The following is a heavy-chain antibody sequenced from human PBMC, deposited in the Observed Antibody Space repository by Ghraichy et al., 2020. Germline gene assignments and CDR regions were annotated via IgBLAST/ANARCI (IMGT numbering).Heavy chain of an antibody. CDR1: GYSFTSYW. V-gene: IGHV5-51*01. D-gene: IGHD6-19*01. CDR2: IYPGDSDT. J-gene: IGHJ3*02. CDR3: ARSSYSSGWYPGFGDAFDI. Sequence: GESLNISCKGSGYSFTSYWIGWVRQMPGKGLEWMGIIYPGDSDTRYSPSFQGQVTISADKSISTAYLQWSSLKASDTAMYYCARSSYSSGWYPGFGDAFDIWGQGTMVTVSS.